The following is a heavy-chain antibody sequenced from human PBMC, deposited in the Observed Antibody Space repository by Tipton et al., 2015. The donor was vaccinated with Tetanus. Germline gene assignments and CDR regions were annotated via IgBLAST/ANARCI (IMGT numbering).Heavy chain of an antibody. J-gene: IGHJ4*02. Sequence: TLSLTCAVYGGSFSGFFWSWVPQPPGKGVGWVGEINHSGSTNYNPSLKRRVTISVDTSKNQFSLKLSSVTAADTAVYYCARVYCSGGSCYDGWGDWGQGTLVTVSS. V-gene: IGHV4-34*01. D-gene: IGHD2-15*01. CDR1: GGSFSGFF. CDR3: ARVYCSGGSCYDGWGD. CDR2: INHSGST.